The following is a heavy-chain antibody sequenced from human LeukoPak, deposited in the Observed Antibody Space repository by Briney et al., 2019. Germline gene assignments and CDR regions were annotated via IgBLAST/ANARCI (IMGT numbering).Heavy chain of an antibody. CDR3: ARIHRYCSGGACYVLDN. Sequence: SETLSLTCVVSGGSFSGYYWGWIRQPPGRGLEWIGYVYYSGSTNYNPSFKSRITISVDTSRNQFSLQLSSVTAADTAVYYCARIHRYCSGGACYVLDNWGQGTLVAVSS. J-gene: IGHJ4*02. CDR1: GGSFSGYY. CDR2: VYYSGST. D-gene: IGHD2-15*01. V-gene: IGHV4-59*01.